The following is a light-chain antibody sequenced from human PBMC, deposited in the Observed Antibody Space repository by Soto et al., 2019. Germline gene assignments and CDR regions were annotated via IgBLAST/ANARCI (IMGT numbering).Light chain of an antibody. CDR3: CSYAGNYTLL. Sequence: QSALTQPRSVSGSPGQSVPVSCTGTSRDVGLYNYVSWYQQRPGTAPKVMIYDVTKRPSGVPDRFSGSKSANTASLTISGLQAEYEADYYCCSYAGNYTLLFGGGTKLTVL. J-gene: IGLJ3*02. V-gene: IGLV2-11*01. CDR2: DVT. CDR1: SRDVGLYNY.